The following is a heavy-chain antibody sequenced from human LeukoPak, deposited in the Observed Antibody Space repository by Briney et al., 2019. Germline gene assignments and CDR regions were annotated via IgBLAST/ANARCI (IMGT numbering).Heavy chain of an antibody. Sequence: PGGSLRLSCAASGFTFSSYSMNWVRQAPGKGLEWVSYISSSSSTIYYADSVKGRFTISRDNAKNSLYLQMNSLRAEDTAVYYCARDSGYYDSSGYYVDYWGQGTLVTVSS. V-gene: IGHV3-48*01. CDR2: ISSSSSTI. CDR3: ARDSGYYDSSGYYVDY. CDR1: GFTFSSYS. J-gene: IGHJ4*02. D-gene: IGHD3-22*01.